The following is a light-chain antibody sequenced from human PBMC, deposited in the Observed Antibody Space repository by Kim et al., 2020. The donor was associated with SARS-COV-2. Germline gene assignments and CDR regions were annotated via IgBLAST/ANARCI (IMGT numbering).Light chain of an antibody. Sequence: SYELTQPPSVSVSPGQTASITCSGDKLGDKYACWYQQKPGQSPVLVIYQDSKRPSGIPERFSGSNSGNTATLTISGTQAMDEADYYCQAWDSSLVFGGGTQRTVL. CDR1: KLGDKY. CDR2: QDS. CDR3: QAWDSSLV. V-gene: IGLV3-1*01. J-gene: IGLJ2*01.